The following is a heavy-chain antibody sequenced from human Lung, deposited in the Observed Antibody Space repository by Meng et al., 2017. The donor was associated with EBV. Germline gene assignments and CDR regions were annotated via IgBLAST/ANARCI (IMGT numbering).Heavy chain of an antibody. CDR2: IHPKFATT. CDR1: GGTFSRYP. J-gene: IGHJ1*01. CDR3: AQQLLPMGAFFQH. D-gene: IGHD2/OR15-2a*01. V-gene: IGHV1-69*01. Sequence: QLQLVQSGAEVKRPGSSVKVSCKASGGTFSRYPINWLRQAPGQGLEWMAEIHPKFATTNFAQNFQGRVTLSADESSTTVYMELTSLRSEDTAVYYCAQQLLPMGAFFQHWGQGTLVTVSS.